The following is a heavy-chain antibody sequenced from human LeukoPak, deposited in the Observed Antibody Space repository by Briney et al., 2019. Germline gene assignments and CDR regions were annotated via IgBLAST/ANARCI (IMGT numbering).Heavy chain of an antibody. CDR3: AREKMVGAPKLLDY. Sequence: ASVKVSCKASGYTFTGYYLHWVRQAPGQGLEWMGWINPNSGGTNYAQKFQGRVTMTRETSISTVHMELSRLRSDDTAVHFCAREKMVGAPKLLDYWGQGTLVTVSS. CDR2: INPNSGGT. CDR1: GYTFTGYY. J-gene: IGHJ4*02. D-gene: IGHD1-26*01. V-gene: IGHV1-2*02.